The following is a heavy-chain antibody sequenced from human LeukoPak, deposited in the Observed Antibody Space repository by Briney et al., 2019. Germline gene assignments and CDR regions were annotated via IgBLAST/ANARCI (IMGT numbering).Heavy chain of an antibody. CDR3: ARGLSSYRHSSGWYSFYYYGMDV. J-gene: IGHJ6*02. D-gene: IGHD6-19*01. Sequence: PGGSLRLSCAASGFTFSSYGMHWVRQAPGKGLEWVAVIWYDGSNKYYADSVEGRFTISRDNSKNTLYLQMNSLRAEDTAVYYCARGLSSYRHSSGWYSFYYYGMDVWGQGTTVTVSS. V-gene: IGHV3-33*01. CDR2: IWYDGSNK. CDR1: GFTFSSYG.